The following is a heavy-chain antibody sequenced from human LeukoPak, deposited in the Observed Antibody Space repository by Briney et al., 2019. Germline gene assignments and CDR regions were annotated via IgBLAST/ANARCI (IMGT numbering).Heavy chain of an antibody. D-gene: IGHD4/OR15-4a*01. Sequence: PSETLSLTCAVYGGPFSAYYWSWIRQPPGEGLEWIGEVIQSGSTNYNPSLESPVTISVDTSKNQFSLKLSSVTAADTAVYYCARGRGPNLDYWGQGTLVTVSS. CDR2: VIQSGST. V-gene: IGHV4-34*01. CDR3: ARGRGPNLDY. CDR1: GGPFSAYY. J-gene: IGHJ4*02.